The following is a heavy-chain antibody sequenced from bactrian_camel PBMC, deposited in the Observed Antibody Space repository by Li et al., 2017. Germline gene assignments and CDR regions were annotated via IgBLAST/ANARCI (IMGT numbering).Heavy chain of an antibody. Sequence: HVQLVESGGGLVQPGGSLRLSCAASGFTFGQYYLSWVRQAPGKGLEWVSSIGFSGDNTYYAASLEGRFTISRDNAKDTLYLRMDDPKPEDTAVYYCATLSIMATQVYWGQGTQVTVS. CDR1: GFTFGQYY. J-gene: IGHJ4*01. CDR3: ATLSIMATQVY. CDR2: IGFSGDNT. D-gene: IGHD3*01. V-gene: IGHV3-2*01.